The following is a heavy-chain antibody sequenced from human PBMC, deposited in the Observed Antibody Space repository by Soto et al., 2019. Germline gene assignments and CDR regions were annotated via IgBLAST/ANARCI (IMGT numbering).Heavy chain of an antibody. Sequence: QVQLVQSGAEVKKPGASVKVSCKTSGYIFTAYSMHWVRQAPGQGLGWMGVVNPSGGSAHYAQSFEGRVTLTRDTSTSTFYMELSSLRSEDTAVDYWAREENCRGGTCYSEYFHHWGQGTLVTDSS. CDR2: VNPSGGSA. CDR3: AREENCRGGTCYSEYFHH. CDR1: GYIFTAYS. D-gene: IGHD2-15*01. J-gene: IGHJ1*01. V-gene: IGHV1-46*01.